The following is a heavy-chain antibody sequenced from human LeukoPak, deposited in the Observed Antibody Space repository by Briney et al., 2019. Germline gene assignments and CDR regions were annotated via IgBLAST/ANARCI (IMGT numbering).Heavy chain of an antibody. D-gene: IGHD3-10*01. V-gene: IGHV3-11*01. Sequence: GGSLRLSCAASGFTFGDFYMTWIRQAPGKGPEWVSFSTGSSIYYADSVKGRFTISRDNDENSLFLHMTSLRVEDTAVYYCARQPMIRGANVFDSWGQGTLAIVSS. J-gene: IGHJ4*02. CDR3: ARQPMIRGANVFDS. CDR2: STGSSI. CDR1: GFTFGDFY.